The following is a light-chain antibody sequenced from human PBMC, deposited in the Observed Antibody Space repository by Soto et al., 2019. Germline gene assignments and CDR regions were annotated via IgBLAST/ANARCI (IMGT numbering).Light chain of an antibody. CDR2: QDS. J-gene: IGLJ2*01. Sequence: SYELTQPPSVSVSPGQTASITCSGDKLGDKYACWYQQKPGQSPVLVIYQDSKRPSGIPERFSGSNSGNTATLTIRGTQALDEADDSCQAWDSSPVVFGGGTKLTVL. V-gene: IGLV3-1*01. CDR3: QAWDSSPVV. CDR1: KLGDKY.